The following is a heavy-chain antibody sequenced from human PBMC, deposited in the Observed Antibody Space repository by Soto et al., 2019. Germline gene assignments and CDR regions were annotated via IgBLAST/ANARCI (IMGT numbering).Heavy chain of an antibody. Sequence: PSETLSLTCTVSGGSISSGGYYWSWIRQHPGKGLEWIGYIHYSGSTYYNPSLKSRVTISVDTSKNQFSLKLNSVTAADTAVYYCARDLWGYCGTDCYPLDVWGQGTTVTVSS. CDR2: IHYSGST. CDR3: ARDLWGYCGTDCYPLDV. J-gene: IGHJ6*02. V-gene: IGHV4-31*03. CDR1: GGSISSGGYY. D-gene: IGHD2-21*02.